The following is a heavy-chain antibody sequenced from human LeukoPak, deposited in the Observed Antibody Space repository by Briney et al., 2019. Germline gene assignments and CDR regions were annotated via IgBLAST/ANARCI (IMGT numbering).Heavy chain of an antibody. D-gene: IGHD3-10*01. CDR3: ARGFGQLWFGELLHYDY. V-gene: IGHV3-74*01. CDR1: GFTFSSYC. J-gene: IGHJ4*02. Sequence: GGSLRLSCAASGFTFSSYCMHWVRQAPGKGLVWFSRINSDGSSTSYADSVKGRFTISRDNAKNTLYLQMNSLRAEDTAVYYCARGFGQLWFGELLHYDYWGQGTLVTVSS. CDR2: INSDGSST.